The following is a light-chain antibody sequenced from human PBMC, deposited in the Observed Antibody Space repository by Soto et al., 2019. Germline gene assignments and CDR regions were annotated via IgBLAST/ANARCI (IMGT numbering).Light chain of an antibody. J-gene: IGKJ5*01. CDR2: GAF. Sequence: EIVLTQSPATLSLSPGERATLSCRASPSVTNYLAWYQQKPGQAPRLLIYGAFNRATGIPARFSSSGSGTEFTLPISSLEPEDFAVYYCQQRNIWPSVTFGQGTRLEIK. CDR3: QQRNIWPSVT. CDR1: PSVTNY. V-gene: IGKV3-11*01.